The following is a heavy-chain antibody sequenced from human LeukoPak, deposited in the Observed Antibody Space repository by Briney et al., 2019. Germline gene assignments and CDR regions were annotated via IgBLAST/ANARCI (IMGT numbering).Heavy chain of an antibody. CDR3: ARDASRGFDT. CDR2: IKDDGRQK. V-gene: IGHV3-7*01. CDR1: GFIFSRYW. Sequence: GGSLRLSCAPSGFIFSRYWMTWVRQTPEKGLEWVASIKDDGRQKYYVDSVKGRFTVSRDNAKNSAYLQMDSLRVEDTALYYCARDASRGFDTWGQGTLVTVSS. D-gene: IGHD5-24*01. J-gene: IGHJ4*02.